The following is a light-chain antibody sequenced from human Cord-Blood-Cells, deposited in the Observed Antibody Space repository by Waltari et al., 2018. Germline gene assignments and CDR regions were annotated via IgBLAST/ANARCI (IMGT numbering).Light chain of an antibody. V-gene: IGLV2-14*01. CDR2: DVS. CDR1: RRDVGGYNY. CDR3: SSYTSSSTLVV. J-gene: IGLJ2*01. Sequence: QSALTQPASVSGSPGQSITIPCTGTRRDVGGYNYVSRYQQHPGKAPKLMIYDVSNRPSGVSNRFSGSKSGNTASLTISGLQAEDEADYYCSSYTSSSTLVVFGGGTKLTVL.